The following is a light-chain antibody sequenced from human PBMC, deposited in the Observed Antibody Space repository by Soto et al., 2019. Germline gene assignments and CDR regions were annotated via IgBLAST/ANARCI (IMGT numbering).Light chain of an antibody. V-gene: IGKV1-5*03. CDR3: QPYNSYAWT. J-gene: IGKJ1*01. CDR2: KAS. CDR1: QSISSW. Sequence: DIQMTQSPSTLSASVGDRVTITCRASQSISSWLAWYQQKPGKAPKLLIYKASSLERGVPSRFSGSGSGTEFTLTISSLQPDDFATYYCQPYNSYAWTFGQGNKVEIK.